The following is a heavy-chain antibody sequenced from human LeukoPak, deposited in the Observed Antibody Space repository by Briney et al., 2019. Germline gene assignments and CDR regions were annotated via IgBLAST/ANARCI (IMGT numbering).Heavy chain of an antibody. J-gene: IGHJ4*02. V-gene: IGHV3-48*01. CDR3: ARENVVGTGGFDY. CDR2: ITGSGDMT. CDR1: GFTFGNYG. D-gene: IGHD2-21*01. Sequence: GGSLRLSCAASGFTFGNYGINWVRQAPGKGLEWLSHITGSGDMTHYANSVKGRFTISRDNAKSSLFLQMNSLRAEGTAVYYCARENVVGTGGFDYWGQGTLVTVSS.